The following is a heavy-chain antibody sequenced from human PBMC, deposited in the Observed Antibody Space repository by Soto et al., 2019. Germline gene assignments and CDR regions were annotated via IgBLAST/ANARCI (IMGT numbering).Heavy chain of an antibody. Sequence: HPVGSLRLSCAGSGFTFRNSEMFWVRQAPGKGLEWVSKINYSGSNIYYSKSVKGRFTISRGNAKNSLYLQMNSLTDEDTAIYFCASEALCGADCYFFEYWGPGTLVTVSS. D-gene: IGHD2-21*02. CDR3: ASEALCGADCYFFEY. CDR1: GFTFRNSE. CDR2: INYSGSNI. V-gene: IGHV3-48*03. J-gene: IGHJ4*02.